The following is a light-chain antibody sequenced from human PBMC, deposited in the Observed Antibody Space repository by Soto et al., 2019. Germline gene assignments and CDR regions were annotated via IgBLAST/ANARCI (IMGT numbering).Light chain of an antibody. Sequence: QSVLTQPPSASGTPGQRVTISCSGSSSNIGSNTVTWYQQLPGTAPKLLIYSNNQRPSGVLDRFSGSKSGTSASLAISGLQSEDEADYYCAAWDDSLNGRGVFGTGTKLTVL. CDR3: AAWDDSLNGRGV. CDR2: SNN. CDR1: SSNIGSNT. V-gene: IGLV1-44*01. J-gene: IGLJ1*01.